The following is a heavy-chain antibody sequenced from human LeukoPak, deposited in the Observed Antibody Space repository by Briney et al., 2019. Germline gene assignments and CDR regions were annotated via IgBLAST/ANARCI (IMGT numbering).Heavy chain of an antibody. V-gene: IGHV3-48*03. D-gene: IGHD3-10*01. CDR2: ISSSGSTI. CDR1: GFTFSSYE. Sequence: GGSLRLSCAASGFTFSSYEMNWVRQAPGKGLEWVSYISSSGSTIYYADSVKGRFTISRENAKNSLYLQMNSLRAGDTAVYYCARDGGFGEFDYWGQGTLVTVSS. CDR3: ARDGGFGEFDY. J-gene: IGHJ4*02.